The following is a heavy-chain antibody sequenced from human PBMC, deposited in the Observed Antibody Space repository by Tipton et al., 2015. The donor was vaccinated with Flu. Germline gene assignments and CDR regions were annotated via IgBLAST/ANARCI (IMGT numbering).Heavy chain of an antibody. J-gene: IGHJ4*02. V-gene: IGHV4-39*01. D-gene: IGHD3-10*02. Sequence: TLSLTCTVSGGSITSSPYYSAWIRQPPGKGLEWIGSIYYSGSTYYNPSLKNRVIISVDTSKNQFSLKLSSVTAADTAVYFCARLSYYDVDLKNWYFDYWGQGSLATVSS. CDR3: ARLSYYDVDLKNWYFDY. CDR2: IYYSGST. CDR1: GGSITSSPYY.